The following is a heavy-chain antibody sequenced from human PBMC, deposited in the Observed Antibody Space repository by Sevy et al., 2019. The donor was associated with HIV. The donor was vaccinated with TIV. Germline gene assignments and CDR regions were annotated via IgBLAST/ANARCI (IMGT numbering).Heavy chain of an antibody. J-gene: IGHJ4*02. D-gene: IGHD1-26*01. V-gene: IGHV3-74*01. CDR1: GFTFSSYW. Sequence: GGSLRLSCAASGFTFSSYWMHCVRQAPGKGLVWVSRINSDGSSTNYADSVKGRFTISRDNAKNTLYLQMNSLRAEDTAVYYCAREYSGTYYYFDYWGQGTLVTVSS. CDR3: AREYSGTYYYFDY. CDR2: INSDGSST.